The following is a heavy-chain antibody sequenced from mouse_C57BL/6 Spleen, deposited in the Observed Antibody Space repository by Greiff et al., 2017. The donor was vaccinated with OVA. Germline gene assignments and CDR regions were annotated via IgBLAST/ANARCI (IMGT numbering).Heavy chain of an antibody. J-gene: IGHJ1*03. D-gene: IGHD4-1*01. V-gene: IGHV1-61*01. CDR2: IYPSDSET. Sequence: VQLQQPGAELVRPGSSVKLSCKASGYTFTSYWMDWVKQRPGQGLEWIGNIYPSDSETHYNQKFKDKATLTVDKSSSTAYMQLSSLTSEDSAVYYCARKTQTGVYWYFDVWGTGTTVTVSS. CDR3: ARKTQTGVYWYFDV. CDR1: GYTFTSYW.